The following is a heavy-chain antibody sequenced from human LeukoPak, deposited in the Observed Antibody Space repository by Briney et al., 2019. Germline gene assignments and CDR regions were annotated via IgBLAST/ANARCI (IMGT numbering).Heavy chain of an antibody. CDR1: GFTFSSYS. CDR3: ARVDCSSTSCYRLGY. CDR2: ISSSSSYI. Sequence: PGGSLRLSCAAPGFTFSSYSMNWVRQAPGKGLEWVSSISSSSSYIYYADSVKGRFTISRDNAKNSLYLQMNSLRAEDTAVYYCARVDCSSTSCYRLGYWGQGTLVTVSS. J-gene: IGHJ4*02. D-gene: IGHD2-2*01. V-gene: IGHV3-21*01.